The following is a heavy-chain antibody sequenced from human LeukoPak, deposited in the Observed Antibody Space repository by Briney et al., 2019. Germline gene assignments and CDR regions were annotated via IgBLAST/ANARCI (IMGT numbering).Heavy chain of an antibody. D-gene: IGHD2-2*01. Sequence: GGSLRLSCAASRFTFSSYAMHWVRQAPGKGLEWVAVISYDGSNKYYADSVKGRFTVSRDNSKNTLYLQMNSLRAEDTAVYYCARVGSSDAFDIWGQGTMVTVSP. CDR1: RFTFSSYA. CDR3: ARVGSSDAFDI. CDR2: ISYDGSNK. V-gene: IGHV3-30-3*01. J-gene: IGHJ3*02.